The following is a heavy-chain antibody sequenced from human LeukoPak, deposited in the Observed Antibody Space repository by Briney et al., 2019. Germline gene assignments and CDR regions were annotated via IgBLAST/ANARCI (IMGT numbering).Heavy chain of an antibody. J-gene: IGHJ6*02. V-gene: IGHV1-18*01. CDR1: GYTFINYG. CDR2: TSPYDDYT. CDR3: ARGGYYGSGSSIRYYGLGV. D-gene: IGHD3-10*01. Sequence: ASVEVSCKASGYTFINYGITWVRQAPGQGLQWMGWTSPYDDYTYYAQMFQGRVTMTTDTSTRTASMELRSLRSDDTAVYYCARGGYYGSGSSIRYYGLGVWGQGTTVTVSS.